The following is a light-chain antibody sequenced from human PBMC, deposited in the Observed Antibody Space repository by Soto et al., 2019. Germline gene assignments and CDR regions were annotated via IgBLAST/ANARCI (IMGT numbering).Light chain of an antibody. V-gene: IGLV1-40*01. CDR3: KSYDSSLSGHVV. Sequence: QSVLTQPPSVSGAPGQRVTISCTGSSSDIGGGYDVHWYQHLPGSVPKLLIYGDTNRPSGVPGRFSGSKSGTSASLAITGLQAEDEADYYCKSYDSSLSGHVVFGGGTKLTVL. CDR1: SSDIGGGYD. J-gene: IGLJ2*01. CDR2: GDT.